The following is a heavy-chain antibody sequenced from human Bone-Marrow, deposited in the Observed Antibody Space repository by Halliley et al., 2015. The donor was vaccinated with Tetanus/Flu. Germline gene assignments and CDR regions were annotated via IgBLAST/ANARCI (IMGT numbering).Heavy chain of an antibody. Sequence: QVQLVQSGAEVKKPGASVKVSCKASGYTFTSHDVIWVRQATRQGLEWVGWMNPNTGNTDYAQNFQGRVTMTRDTSINTAYMDLSSLRSDDTAVYYCARGQGRFDLWGQGTLVTVSS. V-gene: IGHV1-8*01. J-gene: IGHJ4*02. D-gene: IGHD3-10*01. CDR2: MNPNTGNT. CDR1: GYTFTSHD. CDR3: ARGQGRFDL.